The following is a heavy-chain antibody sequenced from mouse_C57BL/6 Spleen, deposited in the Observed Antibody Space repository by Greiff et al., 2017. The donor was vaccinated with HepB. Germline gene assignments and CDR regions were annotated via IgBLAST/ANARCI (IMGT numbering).Heavy chain of an antibody. CDR1: GYTFTSYG. CDR3: ARRDYGSNYPLDY. Sequence: VKLVESGAELVRPGASVKLSCKASGYTFTSYGISWVKQRTGQGLEWIGEIYPRSGNTYYNEKFKGKATLTADKSSSTAYMELRSLTSEDSAVYFFARRDYGSNYPLDYWGQGTTLTVSS. V-gene: IGHV1-81*01. CDR2: IYPRSGNT. J-gene: IGHJ2*01. D-gene: IGHD1-1*01.